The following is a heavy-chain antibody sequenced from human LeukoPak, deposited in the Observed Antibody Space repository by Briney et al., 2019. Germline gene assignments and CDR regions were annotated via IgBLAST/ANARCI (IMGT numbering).Heavy chain of an antibody. D-gene: IGHD1-26*01. CDR3: ARATRIVGATRDYYYYYYMDV. CDR1: GYTFTSYD. V-gene: IGHV1-8*01. Sequence: GASVKVSCKASGYTFTSYDINWVRQATGQGLEWMGWMNPNSGNTGYAQKFQGRVTMTRNTSISTAYMELSSLRSEDTAVYYCARATRIVGATRDYYYYYYMDVWGKGTTVTVFS. CDR2: MNPNSGNT. J-gene: IGHJ6*03.